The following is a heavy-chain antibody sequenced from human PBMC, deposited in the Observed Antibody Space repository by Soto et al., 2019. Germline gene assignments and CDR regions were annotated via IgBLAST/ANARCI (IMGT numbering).Heavy chain of an antibody. CDR3: ASEVYYYDSSGYPPKDAFDI. CDR1: GYTCTSYG. Sequence: ASVKVSCKASGYTCTSYGISWVRQAPGQGLEWMGWISAYNGNTNYAQKLQGRVTMTTDTSTSTAYMELRSLRSDDTAVYYCASEVYYYDSSGYPPKDAFDIWGQETMLIASS. CDR2: ISAYNGNT. D-gene: IGHD3-22*01. J-gene: IGHJ3*02. V-gene: IGHV1-18*04.